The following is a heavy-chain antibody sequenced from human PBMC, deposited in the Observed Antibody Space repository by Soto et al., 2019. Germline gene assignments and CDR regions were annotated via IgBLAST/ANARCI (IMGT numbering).Heavy chain of an antibody. J-gene: IGHJ1*01. D-gene: IGHD6-19*01. CDR1: GGSISTTNW. V-gene: IGHV4-4*02. CDR3: ARQDNVAVAGAYFQH. Sequence: QVQLQESGPGLVKASGTLSLNCAVSGGSISTTNWWSWVRQPPGKGLEWIGEIYHSGSTNYNPSFKSRVTTSVDKSKNQFSLKLSSVTAADTAVYYCARQDNVAVAGAYFQHWGQGTLVTVSP. CDR2: IYHSGST.